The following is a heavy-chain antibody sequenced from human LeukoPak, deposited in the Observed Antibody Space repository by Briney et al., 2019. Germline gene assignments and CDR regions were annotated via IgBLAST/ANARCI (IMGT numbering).Heavy chain of an antibody. V-gene: IGHV3-30*18. CDR2: ISYDGSNK. CDR3: AKVRGDFSYYYYGMDV. CDR1: GFTFSSYG. D-gene: IGHD3-3*01. J-gene: IGHJ6*02. Sequence: GGSLRLSCAASGFTFSSYGMRWVRQAPGKGLEWVAVISYDGSNKYYADSVKGRFTISRDNSKNTLYLQMNSLRAEDTAVYYCAKVRGDFSYYYYGMDVWGQGTTVTVSS.